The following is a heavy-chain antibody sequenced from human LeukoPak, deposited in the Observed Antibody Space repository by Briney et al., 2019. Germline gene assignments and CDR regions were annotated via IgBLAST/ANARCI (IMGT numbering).Heavy chain of an antibody. CDR1: GFTFSSYA. J-gene: IGHJ4*02. V-gene: IGHV3-23*01. Sequence: GGSLRLSCASSGFTFSSYAMSWVRQAPGKGLEWVSAISGSGGSTYYADSVKGRFTISRDNSKNTLYLQMNSLRAEDTAVYYCAKDPSGSSYHLVKNDYWGQGTLVTVST. CDR3: AKDPSGSSYHLVKNDY. D-gene: IGHD1-26*01. CDR2: ISGSGGST.